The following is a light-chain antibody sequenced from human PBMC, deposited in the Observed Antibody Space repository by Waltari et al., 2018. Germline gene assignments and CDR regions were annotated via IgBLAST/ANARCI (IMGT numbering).Light chain of an antibody. CDR1: QSVSSN. CDR2: GAS. J-gene: IGKJ4*01. CDR3: QQSNNWISLT. V-gene: IGKV3-15*01. Sequence: IVMTQSPATRSVSPGGRATPPSRASQSVSSNLAWSQQKPGQPPSPLIYGASTRATGIPARFSGSRSGTEFTLTISSMQSDDFAVYYCQQSNNWISLTFGGGTKVEIK.